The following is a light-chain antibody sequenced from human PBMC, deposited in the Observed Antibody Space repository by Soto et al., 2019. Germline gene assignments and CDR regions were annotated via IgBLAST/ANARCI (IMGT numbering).Light chain of an antibody. CDR3: QSYDSSLSAWV. CDR1: SSNIGAGYD. V-gene: IGLV1-40*01. Sequence: QSVLTQPPSVSGAPGQRVTISCTGSSSNIGAGYDVHWYQQLPGTAPKLLIYGDNNRPSGVPDRFSGSKSGTSASLAITGRQAEDEADYYCQSYDSSLSAWVFGGGTKLNVL. J-gene: IGLJ3*02. CDR2: GDN.